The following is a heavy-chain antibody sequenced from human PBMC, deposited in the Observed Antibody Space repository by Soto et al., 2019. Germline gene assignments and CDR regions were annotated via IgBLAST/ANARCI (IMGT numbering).Heavy chain of an antibody. Sequence: GGSLRLSCAASGFTFSSYAMHWVRQAPGKGLEWVAVISYDGSNKYYADSVKGRFTISRDNSKNTLYLQMNSLRAEDTAVYYCARGKYYDFWSGYSPDYYYGMDVWGQGTTVTVSS. CDR1: GFTFSSYA. CDR3: ARGKYYDFWSGYSPDYYYGMDV. J-gene: IGHJ6*02. V-gene: IGHV3-30-3*01. CDR2: ISYDGSNK. D-gene: IGHD3-3*01.